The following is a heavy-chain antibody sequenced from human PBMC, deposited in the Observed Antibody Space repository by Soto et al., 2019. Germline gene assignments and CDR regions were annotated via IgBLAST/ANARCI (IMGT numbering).Heavy chain of an antibody. CDR3: ARDEWVLWLKRNGGMDV. Sequence: QVQLVESGGGVVQPGRSLRLSCAASGFTFSSYGMHWVRQAPGKGLEWVAVIWYDGSNKYYADSVKGRFTISRDNSKNTLYLQMNSLRAEDTAVYYCARDEWVLWLKRNGGMDVWGQGTTVTVSS. CDR1: GFTFSSYG. D-gene: IGHD3-10*01. CDR2: IWYDGSNK. J-gene: IGHJ6*02. V-gene: IGHV3-33*01.